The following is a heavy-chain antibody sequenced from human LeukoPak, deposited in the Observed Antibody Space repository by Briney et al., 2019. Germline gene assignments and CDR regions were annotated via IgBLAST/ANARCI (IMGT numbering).Heavy chain of an antibody. CDR3: ARAAYYYGSGSYYIGGYYFDY. D-gene: IGHD3-10*01. J-gene: IGHJ4*02. CDR1: GYTFTGYY. CDR2: INPNSGGT. Sequence: ASVKVSCKASGYTFTGYYMHWVRQAPGQGLEWMGWINPNSGGTNYAQKFQGRVTMTRDTSISTAYMELSRLRSDDTAVYYCARAAYYYGSGSYYIGGYYFDYWGQGTLVTVSS. V-gene: IGHV1-2*02.